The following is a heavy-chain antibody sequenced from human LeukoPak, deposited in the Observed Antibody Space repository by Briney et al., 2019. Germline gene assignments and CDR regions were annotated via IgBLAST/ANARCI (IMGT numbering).Heavy chain of an antibody. CDR2: IYHSGST. D-gene: IGHD2-15*01. Sequence: SETLSLTCTVSGGSISSGGYYWSWIRQPPGKGLEWIGYIYHSGSTYYNPSLKSRVTISVDRSKNQFSLKLSSVTAADTAVYYCARDIEGYCSGGSCFGHWGQGTLVTVSS. J-gene: IGHJ4*02. CDR3: ARDIEGYCSGGSCFGH. V-gene: IGHV4-30-2*01. CDR1: GGSISSGGYY.